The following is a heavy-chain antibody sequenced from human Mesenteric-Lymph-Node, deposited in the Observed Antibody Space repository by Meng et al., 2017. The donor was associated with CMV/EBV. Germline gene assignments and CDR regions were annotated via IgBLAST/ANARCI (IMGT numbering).Heavy chain of an antibody. Sequence: SETLSLTCNVSGGSISSSPYYWSWIRQVPGKGLEWIGYIYYSGTTYYNLSLKSRVTLSVDTSQNQFSLELTSVTAADTAVYYCARGQRDFWSGSNYFDPWGQGTLVTVSS. D-gene: IGHD3-3*01. CDR3: ARGQRDFWSGSNYFDP. J-gene: IGHJ5*02. CDR1: GGSISSSPYY. V-gene: IGHV4-39*07. CDR2: IYYSGTT.